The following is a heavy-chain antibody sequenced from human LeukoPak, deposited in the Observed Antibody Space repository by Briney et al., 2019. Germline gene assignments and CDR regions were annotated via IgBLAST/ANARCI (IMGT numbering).Heavy chain of an antibody. V-gene: IGHV3-21*01. CDR2: ISSSSSYI. Sequence: PGGSLRLSCAASGFTFTAYTINWVRQAPGKGLEWVSSISSSSSYIYYADSVKGRFTISRDNAKSSLYLQMNSLRAEDTAVYYCARDSFFGGATYSVAFDIWGQGTMVTVSS. CDR1: GFTFTAYT. D-gene: IGHD1-26*01. J-gene: IGHJ3*02. CDR3: ARDSFFGGATYSVAFDI.